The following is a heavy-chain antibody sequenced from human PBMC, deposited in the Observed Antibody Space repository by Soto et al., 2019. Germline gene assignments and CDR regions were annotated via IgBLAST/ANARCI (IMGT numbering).Heavy chain of an antibody. CDR1: GFTVSTYG. CDR2: ISRDGGTK. D-gene: IGHD2-8*02. J-gene: IGHJ4*02. CDR3: TGEVASGY. Sequence: QVQLVESGGGVVQPGRSLRLSCAVSGFTVSTYGMHWVRQAPGKGLEWVAVISRDGGTKFYADSVKGRFTISKDNSRNTLFLEMNSLRGDDRAVYYCTGEVASGYWGQGTLVTVSP. V-gene: IGHV3-30*03.